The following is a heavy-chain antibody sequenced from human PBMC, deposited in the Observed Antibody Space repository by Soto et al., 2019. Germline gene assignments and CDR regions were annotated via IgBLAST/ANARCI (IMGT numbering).Heavy chain of an antibody. J-gene: IGHJ4*02. CDR3: ASGDSRGEVFDY. CDR2: ISAYNGKT. V-gene: IGHV1-18*01. CDR1: GYTFTSYG. D-gene: IGHD6-19*01. Sequence: QVQLVQSGAAVKKPGASVKVSCKASGYTFTSYGISWGRQAPGQGREWMGWISAYNGKTNYAQKLQGRVTMTTDKTTSTAYMELRSLRSDDTAVYYCASGDSRGEVFDYWGQGTMVTVSS.